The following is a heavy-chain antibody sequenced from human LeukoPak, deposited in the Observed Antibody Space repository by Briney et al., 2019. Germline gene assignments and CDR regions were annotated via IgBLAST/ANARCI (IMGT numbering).Heavy chain of an antibody. Sequence: GGSLRLSCAASGFTVSSNYMSWVRQAPGKGLEWVSVIYSGGSTYYADSVKGRFTISRDNSKNTLYLQMNSLRAEDTAVYYCARDLFGRENYDPAAWGQGTLVTVSS. CDR1: GFTVSSNY. CDR3: ARDLFGRENYDPAA. J-gene: IGHJ4*02. V-gene: IGHV3-53*01. D-gene: IGHD3-22*01. CDR2: IYSGGST.